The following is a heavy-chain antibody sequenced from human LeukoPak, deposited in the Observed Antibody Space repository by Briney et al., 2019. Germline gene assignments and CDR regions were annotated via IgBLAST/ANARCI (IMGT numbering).Heavy chain of an antibody. CDR3: ARDPGSRSYWSNSGMDV. CDR2: FDPEDGET. V-gene: IGHV1-24*01. Sequence: ASVKVSCKVSGYTLTELSMHWVRQAPGKGLEWMGGFDPEDGETIYAQKFQGRVTITRDTSASTTYMELSSLRSEDTAVYYCARDPGSRSYWSNSGMDVWGQGTTVTVSS. D-gene: IGHD3-10*01. J-gene: IGHJ6*02. CDR1: GYTLTELS.